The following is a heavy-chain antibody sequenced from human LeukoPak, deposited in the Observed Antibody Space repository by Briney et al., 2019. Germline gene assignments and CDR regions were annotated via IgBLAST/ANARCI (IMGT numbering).Heavy chain of an antibody. Sequence: PSETLSLTCTVSGGSISSYYWSWTRQPAGKGLEWIGRIYTSGSTNYNPSLKSRVTISVDTSKNQFSLKLSSVTAADTAVYYCARGGITIFGVVRNWFDPWGQGTLVTVSS. V-gene: IGHV4-4*07. CDR3: ARGGITIFGVVRNWFDP. CDR1: GGSISSYY. CDR2: IYTSGST. D-gene: IGHD3-3*01. J-gene: IGHJ5*02.